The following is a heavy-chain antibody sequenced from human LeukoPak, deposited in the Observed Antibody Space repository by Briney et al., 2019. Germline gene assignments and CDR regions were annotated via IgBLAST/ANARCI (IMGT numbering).Heavy chain of an antibody. V-gene: IGHV1-8*01. CDR2: MNPNSGDT. Sequence: ASVKVSCKASGYTFTSYDINWVRQATGQGLEWMGWMNPNSGDTGYAQKFQGRVTMTRDTSISTAYMELSSLRFEDTAVYCCARVDFWSGCPENWFDPWGQGTLVTVSS. D-gene: IGHD3-3*01. CDR1: GYTFTSYD. CDR3: ARVDFWSGCPENWFDP. J-gene: IGHJ5*02.